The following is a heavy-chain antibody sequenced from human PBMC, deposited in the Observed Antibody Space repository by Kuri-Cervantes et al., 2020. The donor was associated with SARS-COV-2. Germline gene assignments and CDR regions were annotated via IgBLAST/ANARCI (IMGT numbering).Heavy chain of an antibody. D-gene: IGHD3-22*01. CDR2: INPNSGGT. CDR3: ARXXPFRRLVVXXRGGAFDI. J-gene: IGHJ3*02. CDR1: GXXXXGYY. V-gene: IGHV1-2*04. Sequence: ASVKVSXKASGXXXXGYYMHWVRXXPGQGLEWMXWINPNSGGTXXAQKFQGWVTXTRDTSISTVYMXLSRLRSDDTAVYYCARXXPFRRLVVXXRGGAFDIWGQGTMVTVSS.